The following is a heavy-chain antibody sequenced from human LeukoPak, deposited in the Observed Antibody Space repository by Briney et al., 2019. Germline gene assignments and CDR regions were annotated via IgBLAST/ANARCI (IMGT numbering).Heavy chain of an antibody. J-gene: IGHJ6*02. Sequence: GGSLRLSCAASGFIFSDYSMTWVRQAPGKGLEWVASITRSSSDINYVDSVKGRFTISRDNAKNSLYLQMNSLRAEETAVYYCARYVVYGMDVWGQGTTVTVSS. CDR1: GFIFSDYS. D-gene: IGHD2-8*02. CDR3: ARYVVYGMDV. V-gene: IGHV3-21*01. CDR2: ITRSSSDI.